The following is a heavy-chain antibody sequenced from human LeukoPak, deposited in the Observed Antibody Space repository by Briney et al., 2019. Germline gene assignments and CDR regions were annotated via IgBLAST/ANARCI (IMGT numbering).Heavy chain of an antibody. CDR2: ISSSSSTM. V-gene: IGHV3-48*01. J-gene: IGHJ6*03. Sequence: GGSLRLSCAASGFTFSSYSMNWVRQAPGKGLEWVSYISSSSSTMYYADSVKGRFSISRDNAKNSLYLQMNSLRAEDTAVYYCAREGDATYYYYYYMDVWGKGTTVTISS. D-gene: IGHD1-26*01. CDR3: AREGDATYYYYYYMDV. CDR1: GFTFSSYS.